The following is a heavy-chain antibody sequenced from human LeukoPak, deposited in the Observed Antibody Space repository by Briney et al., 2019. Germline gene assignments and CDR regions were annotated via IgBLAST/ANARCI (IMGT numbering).Heavy chain of an antibody. J-gene: IGHJ5*02. CDR1: GGSISSYY. Sequence: SETLSLTCTVSGGSISSYYWSWIRQPAGKGLEWIGRIYTSGSTTYNPSLKSRVTMSVDTSKNQFSLKLNSVTAADTAVYYCARDTPCSGGSCYLVPWFDPWGQGTLVTVSS. CDR3: ARDTPCSGGSCYLVPWFDP. CDR2: IYTSGST. V-gene: IGHV4-4*07. D-gene: IGHD2-15*01.